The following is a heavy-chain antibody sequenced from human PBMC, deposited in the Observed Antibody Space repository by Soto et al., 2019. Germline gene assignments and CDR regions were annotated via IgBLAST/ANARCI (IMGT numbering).Heavy chain of an antibody. CDR3: ARMRAYDILTGTYYYYGMDV. V-gene: IGHV1-69*06. CDR2: IVPIFGTA. Sequence: GASVKVSCKASGGTFSSYDISWVRQAPGQGLEWMGGIVPIFGTANYAQKFQGRVTITADRSTSTAYMELSSLRSEDTAVYYCARMRAYDILTGTYYYYGMDVWGQGTTVTVSS. D-gene: IGHD3-9*01. CDR1: GGTFSSYD. J-gene: IGHJ6*02.